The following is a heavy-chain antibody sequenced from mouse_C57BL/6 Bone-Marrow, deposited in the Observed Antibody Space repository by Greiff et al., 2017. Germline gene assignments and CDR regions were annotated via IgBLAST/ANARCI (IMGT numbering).Heavy chain of an antibody. Sequence: EVKLVESGPELVKPGDSVKISCKASGYSFTGYFMNWVMQSHGKSLEWIGRINPYNGDTFYNQKFKGKATLTVDKSSSTAHMELRSLTSEDSAVYYCARGGYAMDYWGQGTSVTVSS. V-gene: IGHV1-20*01. J-gene: IGHJ4*01. CDR1: GYSFTGYF. CDR3: ARGGYAMDY. CDR2: INPYNGDT.